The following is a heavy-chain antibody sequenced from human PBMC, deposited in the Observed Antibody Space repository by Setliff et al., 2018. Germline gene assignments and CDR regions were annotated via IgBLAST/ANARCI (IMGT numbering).Heavy chain of an antibody. J-gene: IGHJ6*03. Sequence: ASVKVSCKASGYTFTSYGISWVRQAPGQGLVWMGWISTYNGDTDYAQKLQDRLTMTTDTSTSRGYMELRNLASDYTAVYYCVRRVNSSSSGYYHYSLDVWGKGTTVTVSS. CDR3: VRRVNSSSSGYYHYSLDV. D-gene: IGHD6-6*01. CDR2: ISTYNGDT. CDR1: GYTFTSYG. V-gene: IGHV1-18*01.